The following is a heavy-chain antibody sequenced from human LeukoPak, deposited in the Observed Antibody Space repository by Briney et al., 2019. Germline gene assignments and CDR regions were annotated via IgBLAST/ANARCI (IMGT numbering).Heavy chain of an antibody. Sequence: GRSLRLSCSASGFTFSSYAKHGVRQAPGKGLEWVAVIWYDGSNKYYADSVKGRFTISRDISKNTVFLQMNSLRAEDTAMYYCVGESNVVSFIAALDIWGQGTMVTVSS. D-gene: IGHD2-21*01. V-gene: IGHV3-33*08. CDR3: VGESNVVSFIAALDI. CDR1: GFTFSSYA. CDR2: IWYDGSNK. J-gene: IGHJ3*02.